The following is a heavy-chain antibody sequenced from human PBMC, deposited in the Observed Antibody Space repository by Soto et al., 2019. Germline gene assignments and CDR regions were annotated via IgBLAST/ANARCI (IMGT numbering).Heavy chain of an antibody. J-gene: IGHJ6*03. Sequence: EVQLVESGGGLVQPGGSLRLSCAASGFTFGSYSMNWVRQAPGKGLEWVSFILSSSGVIYYADSVKGRFTISRDNAKNSLYLQMNSLREEDTAVYYCARELRANLVATAMPYYMDVWGKGTAVTVSS. D-gene: IGHD2-21*02. CDR3: ARELRANLVATAMPYYMDV. CDR2: ILSSSGVI. CDR1: GFTFGSYS. V-gene: IGHV3-48*02.